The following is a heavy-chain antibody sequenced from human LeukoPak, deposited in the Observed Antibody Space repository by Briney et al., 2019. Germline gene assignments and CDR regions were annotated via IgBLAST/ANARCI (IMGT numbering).Heavy chain of an antibody. CDR1: GFTFSSYG. CDR2: IRYDGSNK. Sequence: GGSLRLSCAASGFTFSSYGMHWVRQAPGKGLEWVAFIRYDGSNKYYVDSVKGRFTISRDNSKNTLYLQMNSLRAEDTAVYYCAGPLEMYGDYPRPDYWGQGTLVTVSS. V-gene: IGHV3-30*02. CDR3: AGPLEMYGDYPRPDY. D-gene: IGHD4-17*01. J-gene: IGHJ4*02.